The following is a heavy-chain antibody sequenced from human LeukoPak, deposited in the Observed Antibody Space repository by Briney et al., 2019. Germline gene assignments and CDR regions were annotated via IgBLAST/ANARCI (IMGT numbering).Heavy chain of an antibody. CDR1: GYFISSGYY. J-gene: IGHJ4*02. CDR3: ASHEVGRYYGSSGYYYPYDY. CDR2: IYHSGST. D-gene: IGHD3-22*01. Sequence: PSETLSLTCAVSGYFISSGYYWGWIRQPPGKGLEWIGSIYHSGSTYYNPSPKSRVTISVDTSKNQFSLKLSSVTAADTAVYYCASHEVGRYYGSSGYYYPYDYWGQGTLVTVSS. V-gene: IGHV4-38-2*01.